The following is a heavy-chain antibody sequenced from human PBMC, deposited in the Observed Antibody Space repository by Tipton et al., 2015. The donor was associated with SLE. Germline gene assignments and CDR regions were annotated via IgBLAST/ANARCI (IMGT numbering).Heavy chain of an antibody. J-gene: IGHJ2*01. V-gene: IGHV4-4*09. D-gene: IGHD6-6*01. CDR2: IHPSGST. CDR3: ARLKIGRPQERYFDL. Sequence: LRLSCTVSGDSISSSYWSWLRQPPGKGPEWIGFIHPSGSTNYNPSLRSRVTISIDTSKNQFSLRLNSVTAADTAVYYRARLKIGRPQERYFDLWGRGTLLTVSS. CDR1: GDSISSSY.